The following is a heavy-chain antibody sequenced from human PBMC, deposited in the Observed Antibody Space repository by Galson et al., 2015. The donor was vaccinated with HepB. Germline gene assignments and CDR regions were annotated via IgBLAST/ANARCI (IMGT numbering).Heavy chain of an antibody. J-gene: IGHJ4*02. CDR3: ARVGYSGSQKLCDY. CDR2: ISSSSTI. D-gene: IGHD1-26*01. V-gene: IGHV3-48*01. CDR1: GFTFSSYS. Sequence: SLRLSCAASGFTFSSYSMNWVRQAPGKGLEWVSYISSSSTIYYADSVKGRFTISRDNAKNSLYLQMNSLRAEDTAVYYCARVGYSGSQKLCDYWGQGTLVTVSS.